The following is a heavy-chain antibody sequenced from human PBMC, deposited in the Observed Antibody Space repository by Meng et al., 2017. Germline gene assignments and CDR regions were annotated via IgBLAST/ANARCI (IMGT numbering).Heavy chain of an antibody. J-gene: IGHJ3*02. Sequence: GGSLRLSCAASGFTFSSYAMHWVRQAPGKGLEWVAVIWYDGSNKYYADSVKGRFTISRDNSKNTLYLQMNSLRAEDTAVYYCARELWFGNPFDIWGQGTMVTVSS. CDR2: IWYDGSNK. V-gene: IGHV3-33*08. D-gene: IGHD3-10*01. CDR3: ARELWFGNPFDI. CDR1: GFTFSSYA.